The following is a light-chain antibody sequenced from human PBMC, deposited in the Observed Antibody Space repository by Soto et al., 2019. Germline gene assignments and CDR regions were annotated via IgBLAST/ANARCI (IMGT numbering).Light chain of an antibody. CDR1: QSISTW. CDR2: DAS. J-gene: IGKJ2*01. Sequence: GDRVTITCRASQSISTWLAWYQHQPGKAPKLLIYDASSLKSGVPSRFIGSGSGTEFTLTISSLQSEDFAVYYCHQYDDGPYTFGQGTK. V-gene: IGKV1-5*01. CDR3: HQYDDGPYT.